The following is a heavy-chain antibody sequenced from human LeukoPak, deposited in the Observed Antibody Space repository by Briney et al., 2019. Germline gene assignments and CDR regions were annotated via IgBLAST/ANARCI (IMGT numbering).Heavy chain of an antibody. CDR1: GYTLTELS. CDR3: ATYTAMVLDAFDI. D-gene: IGHD5-18*01. V-gene: IGHV1-24*01. J-gene: IGHJ3*02. Sequence: ASVKVSFKVSGYTLTELSMHWVRQAPGKGGEGMGGFDPEDGETIYAQKFQGRVTMTEDTSTDTAYMELSSLRSEDTAVYYCATYTAMVLDAFDIWGQGTMVTVSS. CDR2: FDPEDGET.